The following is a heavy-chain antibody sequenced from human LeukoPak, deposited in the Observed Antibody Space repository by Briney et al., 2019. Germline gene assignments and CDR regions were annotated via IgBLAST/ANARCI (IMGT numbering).Heavy chain of an antibody. D-gene: IGHD3-3*01. J-gene: IGHJ6*03. V-gene: IGHV1-69*04. CDR1: GGTFSSYT. CDR2: IIPILGIA. Sequence: SVKVSCKASGGTFSSYTISWVRQAPGQGLEWMGRIIPILGIANYAQKFRGRVTITADKSTSTAYMELSSLRSEDTAVYYCARDQGYDFWSGSFEYYYYMDVWGKGTTVTVSS. CDR3: ARDQGYDFWSGSFEYYYYMDV.